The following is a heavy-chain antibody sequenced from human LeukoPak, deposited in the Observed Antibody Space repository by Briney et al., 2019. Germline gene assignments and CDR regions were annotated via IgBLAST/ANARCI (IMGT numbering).Heavy chain of an antibody. V-gene: IGHV4-4*02. J-gene: IGHJ4*02. Sequence: SGTLSLTCAVSGGSISSSNWWSWVRQPPGKGLEWIGETYHSGSTNYNPSLKSRVTISVDTSKNQFSLKLSSVTAADTAVYYCARSSQAYYYDSSAGYWGQGTLVTVSS. D-gene: IGHD3-22*01. CDR2: TYHSGST. CDR3: ARSSQAYYYDSSAGY. CDR1: GGSISSSNW.